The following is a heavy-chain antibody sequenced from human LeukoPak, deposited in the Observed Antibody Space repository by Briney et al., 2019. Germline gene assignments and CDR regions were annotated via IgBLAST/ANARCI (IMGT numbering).Heavy chain of an antibody. Sequence: SETLSLTCAVYGGSFSGYYWSWIRQPPGKGLEWIGEINHSGSTNYNPSLKSRVTIPVDTSKNQFSLKLSSVTAADTAVYYCARGFSWYYDSSGYQFDYWGQGTLVTVSS. CDR2: INHSGST. D-gene: IGHD3-22*01. CDR1: GGSFSGYY. V-gene: IGHV4-34*01. J-gene: IGHJ4*02. CDR3: ARGFSWYYDSSGYQFDY.